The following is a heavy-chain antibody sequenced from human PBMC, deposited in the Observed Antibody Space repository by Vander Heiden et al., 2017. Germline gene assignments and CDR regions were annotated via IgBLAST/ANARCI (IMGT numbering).Heavy chain of an antibody. J-gene: IGHJ6*02. V-gene: IGHV3-74*03. Sequence: EVQLVESGGGLVQPGGCLRLSCAASEFTFSSYWMHWVRQAPGKGLVWVSRINSDGSTTTYADSVKGRFTISRDNAKNTLYLQMNSLRAEDTAVYYCARVQGSAPPLRCGMDVWGQGTTVTVSS. CDR1: EFTFSSYW. CDR3: ARVQGSAPPLRCGMDV. CDR2: INSDGSTT.